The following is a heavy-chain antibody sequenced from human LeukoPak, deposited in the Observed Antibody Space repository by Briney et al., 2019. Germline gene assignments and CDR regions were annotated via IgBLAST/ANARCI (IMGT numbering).Heavy chain of an antibody. V-gene: IGHV4-4*07. CDR2: IYTSGST. D-gene: IGHD2-2*01. J-gene: IGHJ5*02. Sequence: SETLSLTCTVSGGSIRSYYWSWIRQPAGKGLEWIGRIYTSGSTNYNPSLKSRVTMSVDTSKNQFSLKLSSVTAADTAVYYCARDLRVPAPNWFDPWGQGTLVTVSS. CDR3: ARDLRVPAPNWFDP. CDR1: GGSIRSYY.